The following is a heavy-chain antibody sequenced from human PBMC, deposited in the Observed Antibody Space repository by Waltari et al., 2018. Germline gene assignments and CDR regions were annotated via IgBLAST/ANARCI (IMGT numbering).Heavy chain of an antibody. Sequence: EVQLVQSGVEVKKPGESLKISCLGSGYKFSSYWIAWVRQVPGKGLGWVGIIYPGDSETRYSPSFQGQVTMSVDKSATTAYLQWTNMKASDTAMYYCARQSRSSDWYDYWGQGTLITVSS. V-gene: IGHV5-51*01. CDR2: IYPGDSET. J-gene: IGHJ4*02. CDR1: GYKFSSYW. D-gene: IGHD3-9*01. CDR3: ARQSRSSDWYDY.